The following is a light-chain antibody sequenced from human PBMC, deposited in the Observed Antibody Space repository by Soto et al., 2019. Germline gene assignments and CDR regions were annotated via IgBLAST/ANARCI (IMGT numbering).Light chain of an antibody. CDR2: DAS. Sequence: ESVLTQSPATLSLSPGERATLSCRASPSVSNSLAWYQHKPGQAPRLLIYDASNRATGVPTRFSGSGSGTDFNLTISTLEPEDFAVYYCQHYVTWPLTFGGGTKVDIK. CDR3: QHYVTWPLT. CDR1: PSVSNS. J-gene: IGKJ4*01. V-gene: IGKV3-11*01.